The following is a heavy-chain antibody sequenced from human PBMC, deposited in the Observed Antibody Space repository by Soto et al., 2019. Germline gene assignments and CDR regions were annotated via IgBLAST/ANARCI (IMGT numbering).Heavy chain of an antibody. CDR2: INHSGST. Sequence: SETLSLTCAVYGGSFSGYYWSWIRQPPGKGLEWIGEINHSGSTNYNPSLKSRVTISVDTSKNQFSLKLSSVTAADTAVYYCARHGPIAAAGSVFDYWGQGTLVTVSS. CDR3: ARHGPIAAAGSVFDY. CDR1: GGSFSGYY. V-gene: IGHV4-34*01. J-gene: IGHJ4*02. D-gene: IGHD6-13*01.